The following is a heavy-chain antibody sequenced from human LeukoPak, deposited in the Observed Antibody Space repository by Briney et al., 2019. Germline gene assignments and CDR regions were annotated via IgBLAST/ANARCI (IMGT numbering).Heavy chain of an antibody. Sequence: ASVKVSCKASGYTFTGYYMHWVRHAPGQGLEWMGWINPNSGGTNYAQKFQGRVTMTRDTSISTAYMELSRLRSDNTAVYYCARDLDSGYDYPRQIDYWGQGTLVTVSS. J-gene: IGHJ4*02. CDR3: ARDLDSGYDYPRQIDY. CDR1: GYTFTGYY. D-gene: IGHD5-12*01. CDR2: INPNSGGT. V-gene: IGHV1-2*02.